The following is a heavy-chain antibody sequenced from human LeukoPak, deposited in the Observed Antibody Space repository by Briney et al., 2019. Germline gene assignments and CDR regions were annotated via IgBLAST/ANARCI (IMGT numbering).Heavy chain of an antibody. D-gene: IGHD3-3*01. J-gene: IGHJ4*02. CDR1: RGTFSNYA. CDR3: ARGPQSGYDYWSGYFDC. Sequence: GASVKVSCKAYRGTFSNYAISWVRQAPGQGLEWIGGIIPISGTANYAQKFQGRVTISADESTTTAYMEMSSLRFEDTAVYYCARGPQSGYDYWSGYFDCWGQGTLVTVSS. CDR2: IIPISGTA. V-gene: IGHV1-69*13.